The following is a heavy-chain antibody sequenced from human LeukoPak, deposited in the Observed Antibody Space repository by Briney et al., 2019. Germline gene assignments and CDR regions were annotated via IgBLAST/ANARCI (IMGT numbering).Heavy chain of an antibody. V-gene: IGHV3-43D*03. Sequence: GGSLRLACAASAFTFDDYAMHWVSQAPGKGLEWVALFSWYGGSTYYADSVKGRFTISRDNSKNSLYLQMNSLRAEDTALYYCAKDRSRASKRYSSSWYNMDVWGKGTTVTVSS. J-gene: IGHJ6*03. CDR2: FSWYGGST. CDR3: AKDRSRASKRYSSSWYNMDV. CDR1: AFTFDDYA. D-gene: IGHD6-13*01.